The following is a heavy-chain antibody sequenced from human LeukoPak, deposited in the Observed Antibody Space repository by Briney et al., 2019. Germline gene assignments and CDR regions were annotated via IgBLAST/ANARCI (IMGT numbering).Heavy chain of an antibody. V-gene: IGHV3-66*01. D-gene: IGHD5-24*01. J-gene: IGHJ6*02. Sequence: SGGSLRLSCAASGFTVSSNYMSWVRQAPGKGLKWVSVIYSGGSTYYADSVKGRFTISRDNSKNTLYLQMNSLRAEDTAVYYCARSQMARYYYGMDVWGQGTTVTVSS. CDR2: IYSGGST. CDR3: ARSQMARYYYGMDV. CDR1: GFTVSSNY.